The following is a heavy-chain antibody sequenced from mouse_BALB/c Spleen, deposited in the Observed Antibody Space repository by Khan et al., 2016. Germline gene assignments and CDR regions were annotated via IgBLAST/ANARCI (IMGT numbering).Heavy chain of an antibody. CDR3: ARAGYYGYLAY. CDR1: GFDFCRYW. Sequence: EVKLLESGGGLVHPGGSLKLSCAASGFDFCRYWMSWVRQAPGKGLEWIGEINPDSYTINYTPSLKDKFIISRDNAKNTLYLQMSKVRSEDTALYYCARAGYYGYLAYWGQGTLVTVSA. D-gene: IGHD1-1*01. J-gene: IGHJ3*01. V-gene: IGHV4-1*02. CDR2: INPDSYTI.